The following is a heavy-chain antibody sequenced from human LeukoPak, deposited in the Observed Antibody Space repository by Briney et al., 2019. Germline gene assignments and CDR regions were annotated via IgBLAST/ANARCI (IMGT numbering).Heavy chain of an antibody. CDR3: ARGPSRDGYSFRRVRPYFDY. J-gene: IGHJ4*02. CDR1: GGSFSGYY. Sequence: PSETLSLTCAVYGGSFSGYYWSWIRQPPGKGLEWIGETNHSGSTNYNPSLKSRVTISVDTSKNQFSLKLSSVTAADTAVYYCARGPSRDGYSFRRVRPYFDYWGQGTLVTVSS. V-gene: IGHV4-34*01. D-gene: IGHD5-24*01. CDR2: TNHSGST.